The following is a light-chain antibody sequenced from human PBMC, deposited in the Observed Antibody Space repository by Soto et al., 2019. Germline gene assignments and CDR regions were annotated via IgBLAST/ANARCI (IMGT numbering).Light chain of an antibody. J-gene: IGKJ5*01. CDR3: QQYGSSPGT. Sequence: EIVLTQSPGTLSLSPGEGATLSCRASQSVSNNYLAWYQQKPGQAPRLLIHRASIRATGIPDRFSGSGSGTDFSLTISRLEPEDFAVYYCQQYGSSPGTFGQGTRLEIK. V-gene: IGKV3-20*01. CDR2: RAS. CDR1: QSVSNNY.